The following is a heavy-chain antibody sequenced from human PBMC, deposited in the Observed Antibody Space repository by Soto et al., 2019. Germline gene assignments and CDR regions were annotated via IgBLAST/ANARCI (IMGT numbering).Heavy chain of an antibody. CDR1: GGSFTSNNW. Sequence: GTLSLTCAVSGGSFTSNNWWTWVRQPPGQGLEWIGEIYRTGSTNYNPSLKSRVTISLDKSEKQISLKVTSLTAADTAVYYCASRDPGTSVDYWGQGTLVTVSS. CDR3: ASRDPGTSVDY. D-gene: IGHD1-7*01. V-gene: IGHV4-4*02. CDR2: IYRTGST. J-gene: IGHJ4*02.